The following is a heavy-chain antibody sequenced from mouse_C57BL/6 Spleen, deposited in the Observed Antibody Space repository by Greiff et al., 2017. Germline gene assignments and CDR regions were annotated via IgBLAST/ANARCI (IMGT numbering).Heavy chain of an antibody. J-gene: IGHJ4*01. V-gene: IGHV1-59*01. D-gene: IGHD1-1*01. CDR3: ARGYDSSPYAMDY. CDR1: GYTFTSYW. CDR2: IDPSDSYT. Sequence: QVQLQQSGAELVRPGTSVKLSCKASGYTFTSYWMHWVKQRPGQGLEWIGVIDPSDSYTNYNQKFKGKATLTVDTSSSTAYMQLSSLTSEDSAVYYGARGYDSSPYAMDYWGQGTSVTVSA.